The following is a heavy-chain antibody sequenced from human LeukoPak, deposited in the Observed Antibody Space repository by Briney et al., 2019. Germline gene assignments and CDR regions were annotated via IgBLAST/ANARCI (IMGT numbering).Heavy chain of an antibody. Sequence: GGSLRRSCTGSGFSGTSTYIDWVRQAPGKGPEGVALINADAGKVYADSVNGRFTISRDNSNNMVYLHMDSLRPEDSALYYCARDRAGRKSWVEFDLWGPGTLVPVSS. CDR3: ARDRAGRKSWVEFDL. V-gene: IGHV3-53*05. J-gene: IGHJ5*02. CDR1: GFSGTSTY. CDR2: INADAGK. D-gene: IGHD3-10*01.